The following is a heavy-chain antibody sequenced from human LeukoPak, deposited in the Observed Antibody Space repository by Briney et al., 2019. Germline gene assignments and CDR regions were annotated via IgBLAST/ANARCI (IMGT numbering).Heavy chain of an antibody. CDR1: GFTFNSPSW. CDR2: INADGSSK. Sequence: GGSLRLSCAGSGFTFNSPSWMSWVRQAPGKGVEWVANINADGSSKYYVDSVKGRFTISKYNAKKSLYLEMNSLTAEDTAVYYCARSERWGQGTLVTVSS. J-gene: IGHJ4*02. V-gene: IGHV3-7*01. CDR3: ARSER.